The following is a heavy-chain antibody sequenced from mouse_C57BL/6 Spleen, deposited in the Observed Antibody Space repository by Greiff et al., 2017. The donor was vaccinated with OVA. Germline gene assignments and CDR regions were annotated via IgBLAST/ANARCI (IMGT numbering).Heavy chain of an antibody. V-gene: IGHV1-76*01. CDR2: IYPGSGNT. D-gene: IGHD2-3*01. J-gene: IGHJ2*01. Sequence: QVQLQQSGAELVRPGASVKLSCKASGYTFTDYYINWVKQRPGQGLEWIARIYPGSGNTYYNEKFKGKATLTAEKSSSTAYMQLSSLTSEDSAVYFCARAPGGYYAGDYWGQGTTLTVSS. CDR1: GYTFTDYY. CDR3: ARAPGGYYAGDY.